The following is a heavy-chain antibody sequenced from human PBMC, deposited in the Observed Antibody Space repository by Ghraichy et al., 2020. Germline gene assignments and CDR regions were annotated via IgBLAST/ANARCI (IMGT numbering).Heavy chain of an antibody. CDR1: GFTFSRYW. V-gene: IGHV3-7*01. D-gene: IGHD3-22*01. J-gene: IGHJ4*02. CDR3: VGYYWL. Sequence: GGVLRLSCVVSGFTFSRYWMSWVRQAPGKGLEWVANIKQEGSEKYYVESVKGRFTISRDNAKNSLYLQMSSLRAEDTAIYYCVGYYWLWGQGTLVTVSS. CDR2: IKQEGSEK.